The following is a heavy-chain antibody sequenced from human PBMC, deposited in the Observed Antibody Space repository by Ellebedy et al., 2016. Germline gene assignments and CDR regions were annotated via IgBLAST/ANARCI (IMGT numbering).Heavy chain of an antibody. Sequence: GESLKISXAASGFTFSTYSMNWVRQAPGKGLEWVSSISSIISSSSYIYYADSVKGRFTISRDNSRSTLYLQMNSLGPEDTAIYYCAKHHRSYDSSGRGYFDYWGRGALVTVSS. V-gene: IGHV3-21*01. CDR2: ISSIISSSSYI. D-gene: IGHD3-22*01. CDR1: GFTFSTYS. J-gene: IGHJ4*02. CDR3: AKHHRSYDSSGRGYFDY.